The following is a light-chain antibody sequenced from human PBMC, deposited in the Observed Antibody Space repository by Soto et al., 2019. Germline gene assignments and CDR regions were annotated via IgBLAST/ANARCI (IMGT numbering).Light chain of an antibody. Sequence: EIVLTQSPGTLSLSPGERATLSCGASQTVTSNYLAWYQQRPGLAPRLLIFDASARATGIPDRFSGSGSGKDFTLTISRLEPEDSAVYFCQQYGGTPTTFGQGTKVDNK. V-gene: IGKV3D-20*01. CDR2: DAS. J-gene: IGKJ1*01. CDR3: QQYGGTPTT. CDR1: QTVTSNY.